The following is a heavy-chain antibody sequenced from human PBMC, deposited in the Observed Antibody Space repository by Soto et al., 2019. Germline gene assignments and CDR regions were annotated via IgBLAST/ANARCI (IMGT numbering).Heavy chain of an antibody. D-gene: IGHD1-1*01. CDR2: IYHSGST. Sequence: AETLSLACVLSGVSISSSNWRSWVRQPPGKGLEWIGEIYHSGSTNYNPSLKSRVTISXXXSXXXXSLKLTSVTAADTAVYYCAAPGTWGQGTMVTVSA. CDR3: AAPGT. J-gene: IGHJ4*02. CDR1: GVSISSSNW. V-gene: IGHV4-4*02.